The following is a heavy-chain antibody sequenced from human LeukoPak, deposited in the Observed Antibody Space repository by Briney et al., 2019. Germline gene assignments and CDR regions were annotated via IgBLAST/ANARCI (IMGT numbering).Heavy chain of an antibody. CDR1: GFTFSSYG. D-gene: IGHD5-24*01. J-gene: IGHJ5*01. V-gene: IGHV3-33*06. CDR2: IWYDGSNK. Sequence: GRSLRLSCAASGFTFSSYGMHWARQAPGKGLEWVAVIWYDGSNKYYADSVKGRFTISRDNSKNTLYLQMNSLRAEDTAVYYCAKGGRGLATITLDSWGQGTLVTVSS. CDR3: AKGGRGLATITLDS.